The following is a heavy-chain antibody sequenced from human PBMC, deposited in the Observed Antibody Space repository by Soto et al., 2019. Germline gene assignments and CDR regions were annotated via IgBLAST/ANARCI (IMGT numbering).Heavy chain of an antibody. Sequence: PGESLKISCKGSGYSFTSYWISWVRQMPGKGLEWMGRIDPSDSYTNYSPSFQGHVTISADKSISTAYLQWSSLKASDTAMYYCARLGSGWLNYYYYGMDVWGQGTTVTVSS. CDR2: IDPSDSYT. CDR3: ARLGSGWLNYYYYGMDV. J-gene: IGHJ6*02. V-gene: IGHV5-10-1*01. D-gene: IGHD6-19*01. CDR1: GYSFTSYW.